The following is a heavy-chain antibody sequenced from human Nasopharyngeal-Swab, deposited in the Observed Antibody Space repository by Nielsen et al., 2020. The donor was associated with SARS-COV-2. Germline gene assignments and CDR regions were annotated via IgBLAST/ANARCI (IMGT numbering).Heavy chain of an antibody. CDR1: GYTFTGYY. J-gene: IGHJ6*02. CDR2: INPNSGGT. V-gene: IGHV1-2*04. CDR3: ARVAVEAAGDYYYYGMDV. Sequence: ASVKVSCKASGYTFTGYYMHWVRQAPGQGLEWMGWINPNSGGTNYAQKFQGWVTMTRDTSISTAYMELSRLRSDDTAVYYCARVAVEAAGDYYYYGMDVWGQGTTVTVSS. D-gene: IGHD6-13*01.